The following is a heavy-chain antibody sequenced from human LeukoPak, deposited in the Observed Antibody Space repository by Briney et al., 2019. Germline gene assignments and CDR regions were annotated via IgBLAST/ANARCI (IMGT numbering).Heavy chain of an antibody. CDR1: GGSISSYY. J-gene: IGHJ3*02. CDR3: ARESHYYDRTVPGAFDI. D-gene: IGHD3-22*01. Sequence: PSETLSLTCTVSGGSISSYYWSWIRQPPEKGLEWIGYIYYSGSTNYNPSLKSRVTISVDTSKNQFSLKLSSVTAADTAVYYCARESHYYDRTVPGAFDIWGQGTMVTVSS. V-gene: IGHV4-59*01. CDR2: IYYSGST.